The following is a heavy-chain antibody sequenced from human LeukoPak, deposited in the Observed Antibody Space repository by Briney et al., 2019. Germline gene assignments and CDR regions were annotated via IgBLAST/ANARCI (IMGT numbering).Heavy chain of an antibody. Sequence: GGSLRLSCAASGFTFSSYGMHWVRQAPGKGLEWVAVISYDGSNKYYADSVKGRFTISRDNSKNTLYLQMNSLRAEDTAVYYCAKGSGYNFDYWGQGTLVTASS. V-gene: IGHV3-30*18. CDR3: AKGSGYNFDY. CDR2: ISYDGSNK. CDR1: GFTFSSYG. J-gene: IGHJ4*02. D-gene: IGHD3-22*01.